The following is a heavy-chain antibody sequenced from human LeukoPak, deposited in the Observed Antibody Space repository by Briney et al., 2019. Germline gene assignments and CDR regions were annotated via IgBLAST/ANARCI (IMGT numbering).Heavy chain of an antibody. D-gene: IGHD3-22*01. CDR3: ARVADTSGYYSGLEYYFDY. CDR1: GGSMSRYH. J-gene: IGHJ4*02. CDR2: IYYSGRT. Sequence: SETLSLTCSVSGGSMSRYHWIWIREPPGKGLEWGGYIYYSGRTNYNPSLKSRVTISVDTSKNHFSLKLSSVPAADTAVYYCARVADTSGYYSGLEYYFDYWGQGTLVTVSS. V-gene: IGHV4-59*01.